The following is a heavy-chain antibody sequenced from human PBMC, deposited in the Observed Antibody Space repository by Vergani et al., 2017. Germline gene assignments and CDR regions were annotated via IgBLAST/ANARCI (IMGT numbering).Heavy chain of an antibody. CDR2: INPNSGGT. Sequence: QVQLVQSGAEVKKPGASVKVSCKASGNTFTGYYMHWVRQAPGQGLEWMGWINPNSGGTNYAQKFQGRVTMTRDTSISTAYMELSRLRSDDTAVYYCARDYYDYVWGSYREGYFDYWGQGTLVTVSS. D-gene: IGHD3-16*02. CDR3: ARDYYDYVWGSYREGYFDY. V-gene: IGHV1-2*02. J-gene: IGHJ4*02. CDR1: GNTFTGYY.